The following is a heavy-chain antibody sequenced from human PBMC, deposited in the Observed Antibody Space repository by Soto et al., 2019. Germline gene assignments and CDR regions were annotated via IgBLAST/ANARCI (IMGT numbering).Heavy chain of an antibody. CDR3: GRGRSGEIVVFY. J-gene: IGHJ4*02. Sequence: ASVKVSCKASGYTFTGHYIHWLRQAPEQGPEWMGEIGPESGATRYAQKFQGRVTMTRDMSITTVYMELNNLSPDDTAVYYCGRGRSGEIVVFYWGQGTPVTVSS. CDR1: GYTFTGHY. CDR2: IGPESGAT. D-gene: IGHD5-12*01. V-gene: IGHV1-2*02.